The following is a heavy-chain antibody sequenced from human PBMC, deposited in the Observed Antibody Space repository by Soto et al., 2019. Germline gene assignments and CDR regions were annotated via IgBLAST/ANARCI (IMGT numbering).Heavy chain of an antibody. CDR3: AKDSTGTTMGFDP. D-gene: IGHD1-7*01. CDR2: ISWNSGSI. J-gene: IGHJ5*02. CDR1: GFTFSSYA. V-gene: IGHV3-9*01. Sequence: GGSLRLSCEASGFTFSSYALSWVRQAPGKGLEWVSGISWNSGSIGYADSVKGRFTISRDNAKNSLYLQMNSLRAEDTALYYCAKDSTGTTMGFDPWGQGTLVTVSS.